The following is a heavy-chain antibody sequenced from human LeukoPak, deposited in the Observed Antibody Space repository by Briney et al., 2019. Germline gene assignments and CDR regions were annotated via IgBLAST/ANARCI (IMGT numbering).Heavy chain of an antibody. J-gene: IGHJ4*02. D-gene: IGHD3-16*01. CDR2: ISGSSSYK. CDR3: ARDLGGDSSPLDY. Sequence: GGSLRLSCAASGFTFSSYRMNWVRQAPGKGLEWVSSISGSSSYKYYADSVKGRLTISRDNAKNSLYLQMNSLRVEDTAVYYCARDLGGDSSPLDYWGQGTLVTVSS. CDR1: GFTFSSYR. V-gene: IGHV3-21*01.